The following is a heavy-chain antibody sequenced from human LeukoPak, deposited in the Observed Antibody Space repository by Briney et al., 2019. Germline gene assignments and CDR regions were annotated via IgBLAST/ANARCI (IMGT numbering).Heavy chain of an antibody. D-gene: IGHD3-10*01. CDR2: IYYSRST. J-gene: IGHJ3*01. Sequence: SETLSLTCTVSGDSITGYYWGWIRQPPGKGLEWVGSIYYSRSTYYNPSLKSRVTISVDTSKNQFSLKLNSVTAADTAVYYCAKPSNYYGSATDAFDFWGQGTMVTVSS. CDR1: GDSITGYY. CDR3: AKPSNYYGSATDAFDF. V-gene: IGHV4-39*07.